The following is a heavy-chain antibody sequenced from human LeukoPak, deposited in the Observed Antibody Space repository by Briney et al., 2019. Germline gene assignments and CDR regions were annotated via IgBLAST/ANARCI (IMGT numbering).Heavy chain of an antibody. CDR3: ARGVGSAFDI. D-gene: IGHD2-15*01. V-gene: IGHV1-18*01. CDR2: ISAYEGNT. J-gene: IGHJ3*02. Sequence: ASVKVSCKASGYTFTTSGISWVRQAPGHGLEWMGWISAYEGNTGYAQKFQGRVTMTTDTSTGTAYMELSSLRFEDTALYYCARGVGSAFDIWGQGTMVTVSS. CDR1: GYTFTTSG.